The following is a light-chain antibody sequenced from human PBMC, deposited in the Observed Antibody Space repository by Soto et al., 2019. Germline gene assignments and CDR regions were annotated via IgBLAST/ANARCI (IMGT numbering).Light chain of an antibody. CDR2: AAS. J-gene: IGKJ1*01. Sequence: DIQMTQSPSSLSASLGDRVTITCRASQGIGNYLAWYQLQPGKVTKLLIYAASTLQSGVPSRFSGSGSGTDFPLTISSLQPEDVATSFCQTYNSAPRTFGQGTKVDI. CDR3: QTYNSAPRT. V-gene: IGKV1-27*01. CDR1: QGIGNY.